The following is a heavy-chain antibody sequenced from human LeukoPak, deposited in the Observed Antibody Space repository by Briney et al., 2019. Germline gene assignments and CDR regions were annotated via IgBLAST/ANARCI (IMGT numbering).Heavy chain of an antibody. CDR3: GTDVNPPPRELTPGH. D-gene: IGHD1-26*01. V-gene: IGHV3-33*05. CDR1: GFMFSGYG. Sequence: GGALRLSCAASGFMFSGYGIRWVRQAPGKGLEWVAVVSHVGIDQYYAQSVRGRVTISRDNFRSSGFLEMDRLGVEDTAVYYCGTDVNPPPRELTPGHWGQGPLVVVDS. CDR2: VSHVGIDQ. J-gene: IGHJ4*02.